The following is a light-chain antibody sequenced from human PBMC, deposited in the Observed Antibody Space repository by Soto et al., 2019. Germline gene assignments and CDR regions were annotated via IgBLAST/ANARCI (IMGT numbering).Light chain of an antibody. J-gene: IGKJ4*01. Sequence: DIQMTQSPSSVSASVGDRVTITCRASQGIRSWLAWYQQRPGKAPKLLISAASSLQSAVPSRFSGSGSGTDFTLTISSLQPDDFATYYCQQSDTFPATFGGGTEVDIK. CDR1: QGIRSW. V-gene: IGKV1D-12*01. CDR3: QQSDTFPAT. CDR2: AAS.